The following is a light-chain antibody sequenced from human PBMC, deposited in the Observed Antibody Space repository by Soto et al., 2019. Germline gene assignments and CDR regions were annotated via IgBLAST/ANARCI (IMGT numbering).Light chain of an antibody. CDR3: QQYNNWPPWT. CDR2: GAS. Sequence: EVVMTQSPATLSVSPGERATLSCRASQSISSNLAWYQQKPGQAPRLLIYGASTRATGIPARFSGSGSGTEFTFTISSLRSEDFAVYYCQQYNNWPPWTFGQGTKVEIK. CDR1: QSISSN. V-gene: IGKV3-15*01. J-gene: IGKJ1*01.